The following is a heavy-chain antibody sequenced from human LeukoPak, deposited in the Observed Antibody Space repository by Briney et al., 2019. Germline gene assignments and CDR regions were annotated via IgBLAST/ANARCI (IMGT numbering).Heavy chain of an antibody. J-gene: IGHJ5*01. Sequence: PSETLSLTCTVSGGTSSTSYWSWIRQPPGKGLEWIGYISYSGNSHYNPSLKSRVTISVDSSKTQVSLKVRSVIAADTAFYYCARHVEGEGLDSWGQGTLVTVSS. CDR3: ARHVEGEGLDS. CDR1: GGTSSTSY. D-gene: IGHD3-16*01. V-gene: IGHV4-59*08. CDR2: ISYSGNS.